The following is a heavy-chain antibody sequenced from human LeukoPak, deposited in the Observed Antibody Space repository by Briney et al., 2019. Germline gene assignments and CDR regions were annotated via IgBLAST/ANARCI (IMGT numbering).Heavy chain of an antibody. Sequence: GGSLRLSCAASGFTFSSYAMSWVRQAPGKGLEWVSAISGSGGSTYYADSVKGRFTISRDNSKNTLYLQMYSLRVEDTAVYYCAKGLTGYCTSTSCPTFDFWGQGTLVTVSS. V-gene: IGHV3-23*01. CDR3: AKGLTGYCTSTSCPTFDF. CDR2: ISGSGGST. J-gene: IGHJ4*02. D-gene: IGHD2-2*01. CDR1: GFTFSSYA.